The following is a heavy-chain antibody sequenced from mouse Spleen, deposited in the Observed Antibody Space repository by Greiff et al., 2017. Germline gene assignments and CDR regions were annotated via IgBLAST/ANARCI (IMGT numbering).Heavy chain of an antibody. CDR3: ARPDSSGYLAWFAY. Sequence: VQLQQSGAELVRPGTSVKVSCKASGYAFTNYLIEWVKQRPGQGLEWIGVINPGSGGTNYNEKFKGKATLTADKSSSTAYMQLSSLTSEDSAVYFCARPDSSGYLAWFAYWGQGTLVTVSA. V-gene: IGHV1-54*01. CDR1: GYAFTNYL. D-gene: IGHD3-2*01. CDR2: INPGSGGT. J-gene: IGHJ3*01.